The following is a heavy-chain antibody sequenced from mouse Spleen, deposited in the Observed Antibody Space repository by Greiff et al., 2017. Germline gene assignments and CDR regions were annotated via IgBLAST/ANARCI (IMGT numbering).Heavy chain of an antibody. D-gene: IGHD2-14*01. V-gene: IGHV1-50*01. CDR3: ARRTYYRYDFDY. CDR2: IDPSDSYT. CDR1: GYTFTSYW. Sequence: QVQLKQPGAELVKPGALVKLSCKASGYTFTSYWMQWVKQRPGQGLEWIGEIDPSDSYTNYNQKFKGKATLTVDTSSSTAYMQLSSLTSEDSAVYYCARRTYYRYDFDYWGQGTTLTVSS. J-gene: IGHJ2*01.